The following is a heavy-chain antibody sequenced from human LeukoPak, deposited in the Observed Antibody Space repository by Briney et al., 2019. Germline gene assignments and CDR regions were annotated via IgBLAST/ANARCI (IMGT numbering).Heavy chain of an antibody. J-gene: IGHJ6*02. CDR2: INPSGGST. D-gene: IGHD3-10*01. Sequence: ASVKVSCKASGYTFTSYYMHWVRQAPGQGLEWMGIINPSGGSTSYAQKFQGRVTMTRDTSTSTVYMELSSLRSEDTAVYYCARDIWGENYYYYGMDVWGQGTTVTVSS. CDR3: ARDIWGENYYYYGMDV. CDR1: GYTFTSYY. V-gene: IGHV1-46*01.